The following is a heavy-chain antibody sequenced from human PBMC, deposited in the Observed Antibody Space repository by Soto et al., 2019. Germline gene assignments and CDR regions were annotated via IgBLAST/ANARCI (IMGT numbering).Heavy chain of an antibody. V-gene: IGHV1-18*01. D-gene: IGHD3-3*01. CDR1: GYTFTSYG. Sequence: ASVKVSCKASGYTFTSYGISWVRQAPGQGLEWMGWISAYNGNTNYAQKLQGRVTMTTDTSTSTAYMELRSLRSDDTAVYYCAARKYYDFWSGHGQGGAFDIWGQGTMVTVSS. J-gene: IGHJ3*02. CDR2: ISAYNGNT. CDR3: AARKYYDFWSGHGQGGAFDI.